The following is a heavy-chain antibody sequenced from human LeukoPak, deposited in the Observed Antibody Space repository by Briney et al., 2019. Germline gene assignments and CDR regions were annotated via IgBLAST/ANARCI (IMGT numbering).Heavy chain of an antibody. V-gene: IGHV4-59*01. CDR3: GRVVPKDYYYYMDV. CDR1: GRSISTYY. J-gene: IGHJ6*03. CDR2: IYYSGSP. Sequence: SETLSLTCTVSGRSISTYYWSWIRQPPGKGLEWIGYIYYSGSPNYNPSLKSRVSISVDTSKNQFSLKLSSVTAADTAVYYCGRVVPKDYYYYMDVWGKETTVSVSS.